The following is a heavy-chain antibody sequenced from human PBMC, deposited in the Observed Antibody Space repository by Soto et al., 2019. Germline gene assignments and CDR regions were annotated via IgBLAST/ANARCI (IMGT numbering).Heavy chain of an antibody. CDR2: IVVGSGNT. CDR3: AAEISYDYVWGSYRENYYGMDV. J-gene: IGHJ6*02. Sequence: SVKVSCKASGFTFTSSAVQWVRQARGQRLEWIGWIVVGSGNTNYAQKCQERVTITRDMSTSTAYMELSSLRSEDTAVYYCAAEISYDYVWGSYRENYYGMDVWGQGTTVTVSS. CDR1: GFTFTSSA. V-gene: IGHV1-58*01. D-gene: IGHD3-16*02.